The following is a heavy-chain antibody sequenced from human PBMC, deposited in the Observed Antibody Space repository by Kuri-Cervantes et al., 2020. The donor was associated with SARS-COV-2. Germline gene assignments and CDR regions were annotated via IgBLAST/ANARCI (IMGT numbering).Heavy chain of an antibody. CDR3: ARGGLVPAASDAFDV. Sequence: ASVKVSCKASGYTFTTYYMHWVRQAPGQGLEWMGIINPSGGSTSYAQKFQGRVTMTRDTSTSTVYMQPSSLRSEDTAVYYCARGGLVPAASDAFDVWGQGTMVTVSS. J-gene: IGHJ3*01. D-gene: IGHD2-2*01. CDR1: GYTFTTYY. CDR2: INPSGGST. V-gene: IGHV1-46*03.